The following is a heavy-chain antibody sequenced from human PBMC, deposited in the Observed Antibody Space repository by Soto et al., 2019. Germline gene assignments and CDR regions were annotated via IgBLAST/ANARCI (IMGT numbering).Heavy chain of an antibody. Sequence: GGSLRLSCAASGFTFSSYWMHWVRQAPGKGLVWVSRVNSDGSITNYADAVKGRFTISRDNAKNTLYLQMDGLRAEDTAVYYCARVGATTWQWGQGTLVTVSS. CDR3: ARVGATTWQ. CDR1: GFTFSSYW. V-gene: IGHV3-74*01. J-gene: IGHJ4*02. D-gene: IGHD1-26*01. CDR2: VNSDGSIT.